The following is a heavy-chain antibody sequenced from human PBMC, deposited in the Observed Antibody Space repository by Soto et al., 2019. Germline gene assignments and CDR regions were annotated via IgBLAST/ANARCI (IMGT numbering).Heavy chain of an antibody. J-gene: IGHJ4*02. Sequence: QVQLQESGPGLVKPSETLSLTCTVSGGSISSYYWSWIRQPPGKGLEWIGYIYYSGGTNYNPSLMCRVPISVDAFKSKFSLSLSSVTAAVTAVYYCARAKYSGSGRITGYFDYWGQGTLVTVSS. CDR3: ARAKYSGSGRITGYFDY. CDR2: IYYSGGT. CDR1: GGSISSYY. V-gene: IGHV4-59*01. D-gene: IGHD3-10*01.